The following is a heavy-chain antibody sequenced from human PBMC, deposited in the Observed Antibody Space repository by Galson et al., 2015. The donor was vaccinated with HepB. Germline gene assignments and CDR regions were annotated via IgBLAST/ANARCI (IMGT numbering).Heavy chain of an antibody. CDR1: GGDFSSSA. V-gene: IGHV1-69*13. D-gene: IGHD1-26*01. CDR3: AAGPATRSDRYYYYHYMDV. Sequence: SVKVSCKASGGDFSSSAFSWVRQAPGQGLEWMGGIIPMLYTADYAPKFKGRFTITAVESTTTVYMELSSLTFEDTAVYFCAAGPATRSDRYYYYHYMDVWGTGTTVTVSS. J-gene: IGHJ6*03. CDR2: IIPMLYTA.